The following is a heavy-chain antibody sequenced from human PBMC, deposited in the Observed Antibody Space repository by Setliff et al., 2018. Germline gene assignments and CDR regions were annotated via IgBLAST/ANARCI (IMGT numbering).Heavy chain of an antibody. CDR2: IYHSGGT. D-gene: IGHD6-19*01. CDR1: GDSINNFY. V-gene: IGHV4-4*09. J-gene: IGHJ6*03. Sequence: LSLTCTVSGDSINNFYWTWIRQPPGKGLEWIGYIYHSGGTSYNPSLKSRVTISLDTSKNQFSLNLTSVTAADTAVYYCARASSGWYSAYYYYMDVWGKGTTVTVSS. CDR3: ARASSGWYSAYYYYMDV.